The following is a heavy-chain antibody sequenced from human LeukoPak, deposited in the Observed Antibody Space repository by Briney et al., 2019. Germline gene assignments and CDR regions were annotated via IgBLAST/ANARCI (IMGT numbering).Heavy chain of an antibody. CDR3: TRQDSGFDY. CDR1: GFTFSGSA. Sequence: GGSLKLSCAASGFTFSGSAMHGVRPASGKGLEWVGRIRSKANNYATTYVASVKGRFTISRDDLRNTAFLQMNSLKTEDTAVYYCTRQDSGFDYWGQGTLVTVSS. D-gene: IGHD6-19*01. V-gene: IGHV3-73*01. J-gene: IGHJ4*02. CDR2: IRSKANNYAT.